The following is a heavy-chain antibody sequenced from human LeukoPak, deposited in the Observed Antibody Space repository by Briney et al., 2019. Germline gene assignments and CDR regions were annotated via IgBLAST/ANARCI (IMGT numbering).Heavy chain of an antibody. CDR2: SYASGST. J-gene: IGHJ4*02. D-gene: IGHD1-1*01. V-gene: IGHV4-4*07. Sequence: SETLSLTCTVSGGSISGYYWSWIRQPARKGLEWIGRSYASGSTRYNPSLMCRVTMSVDTSKHQFSLKLTSVTAADTAVYYCARFGQSWNLLDYWGQGTLVTVSS. CDR3: ARFGQSWNLLDY. CDR1: GGSISGYY.